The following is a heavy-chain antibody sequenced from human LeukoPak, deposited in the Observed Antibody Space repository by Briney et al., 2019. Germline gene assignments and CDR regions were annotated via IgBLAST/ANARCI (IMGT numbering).Heavy chain of an antibody. CDR1: GFTFIRNS. Sequence: PGGSLRLSCAASGFTFIRNSMHWVRQAPGKGLVWVSRINSDGGGTSYADSVKGRFTISRDNAKNTLYLQMNSLRDDDTAVYYCVRESGSGSQIDYWGQGTLVTVSS. CDR2: INSDGGGT. CDR3: VRESGSGSQIDY. J-gene: IGHJ4*02. D-gene: IGHD3-10*01. V-gene: IGHV3-74*01.